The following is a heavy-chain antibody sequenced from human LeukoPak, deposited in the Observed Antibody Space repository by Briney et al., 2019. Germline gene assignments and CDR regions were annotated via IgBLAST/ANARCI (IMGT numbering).Heavy chain of an antibody. D-gene: IGHD3-3*01. CDR2: INSDGSST. J-gene: IGHJ4*02. CDR3: ARAYDFWSGYPDY. Sequence: GGSLRLSCAASGFTFSSYWMHWVRQAPGKGLVGVSRINSDGSSTSYADSVKGRFTISRDNAKNTLYLQMNSLRAEDTAVYYCARAYDFWSGYPDYWGQGTLVTVSS. V-gene: IGHV3-74*01. CDR1: GFTFSSYW.